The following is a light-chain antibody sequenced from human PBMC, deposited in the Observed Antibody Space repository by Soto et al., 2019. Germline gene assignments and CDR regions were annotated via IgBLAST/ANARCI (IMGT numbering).Light chain of an antibody. CDR3: QQVNTFPVT. Sequence: DIQLTQSPSFLSASIGDRVTITCRASQGISSYLAWYQQTPGRAPKLLIYASSTLQSGVPSRFSGSGSGIEFTLTISCLQPDDFATYYCQQVNTFPVTFGQGTRLDI. V-gene: IGKV1-9*01. CDR2: ASS. J-gene: IGKJ5*01. CDR1: QGISSY.